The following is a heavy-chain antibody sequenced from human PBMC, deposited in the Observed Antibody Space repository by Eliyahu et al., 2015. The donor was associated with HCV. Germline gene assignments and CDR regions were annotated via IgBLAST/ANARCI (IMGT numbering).Heavy chain of an antibody. J-gene: IGHJ4*01. CDR3: TYDGVPGGLGY. CDR1: GFTFDAXA. Sequence: EVHLVESGGGLVQPGGSLRLSXXASGFTFDAXAMHWVRQAPGKGLEWVSGILWNSDRIGYADSVRGRFTISRDNAKNSLYLQMSSLRADDTALYYCTYDGVPGGLGYWGQGTLVTVSS. D-gene: IGHD4-23*01. CDR2: ILWNSDRI. V-gene: IGHV3-9*01.